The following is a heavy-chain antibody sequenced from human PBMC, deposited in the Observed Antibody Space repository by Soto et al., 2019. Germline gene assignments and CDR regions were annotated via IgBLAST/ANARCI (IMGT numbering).Heavy chain of an antibody. CDR2: IVSDGSAI. Sequence: GSLRLSCAVSGFPFSFYGFHWVRQSPGKGLEWLGVIVSDGSAIYHADSLEGRFFISRDNSKDIQYLQMNSLRVEDTAVYYCARDDAFDNENGFDMWGQGTMVTVSS. D-gene: IGHD3-3*02. CDR3: ARDDAFDNENGFDM. CDR1: GFPFSFYG. J-gene: IGHJ3*02. V-gene: IGHV3-33*01.